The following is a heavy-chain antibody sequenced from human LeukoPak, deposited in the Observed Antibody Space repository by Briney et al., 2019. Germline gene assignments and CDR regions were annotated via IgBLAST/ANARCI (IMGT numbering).Heavy chain of an antibody. CDR1: GGTFSSYA. D-gene: IGHD3-16*01. CDR2: IIPIFGTA. J-gene: IGHJ4*02. V-gene: IGHV1-69*13. CDR3: ARSNNDGDYLGVGFDY. Sequence: SVKVSCKASGGTFSSYAISWVRQAPGQGLEWMGGIIPIFGTANYAQKFQGRVTITADESTSTAYMELSSLRSEDTAVYYCARSNNDGDYLGVGFDYWGQGTLVTVSS.